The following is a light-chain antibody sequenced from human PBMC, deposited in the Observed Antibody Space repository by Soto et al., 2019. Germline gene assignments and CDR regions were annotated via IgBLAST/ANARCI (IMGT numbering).Light chain of an antibody. CDR1: QGISHY. CDR2: AAS. CDR3: LQHHSYPAN. V-gene: IGKV1-17*03. J-gene: IGKJ4*01. Sequence: DIQMTQSPSVMSASVGDRVTISCRAGQGISHYLAWFQQQPGKVPKRLIYAASNLESGVPSRFSGSGSGTDFTLTISGXQPEDFATYYCLQHHSYPANFGGGTKVDIK.